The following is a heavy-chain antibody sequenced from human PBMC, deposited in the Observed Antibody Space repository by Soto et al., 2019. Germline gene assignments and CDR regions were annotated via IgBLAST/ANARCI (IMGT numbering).Heavy chain of an antibody. V-gene: IGHV4-61*01. CDR3: ARSVAVPGAHIDY. D-gene: IGHD6-19*01. J-gene: IGHJ4*02. Sequence: SQTLSLTCTVSGGSVSSGSYYWSLIRQPPGKGLEWIGYIYYIGSTNYSRSLRSRVSISVDTSKNEFSLRLSSVTAADTAVYFCARSVAVPGAHIDYWGQGTQVTVSS. CDR1: GGSVSSGSYY. CDR2: IYYIGST.